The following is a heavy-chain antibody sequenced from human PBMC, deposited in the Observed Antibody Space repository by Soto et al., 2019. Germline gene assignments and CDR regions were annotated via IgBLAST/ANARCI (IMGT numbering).Heavy chain of an antibody. CDR3: ARGYCSGGSCYSQYFQH. CDR2: IYYSGST. V-gene: IGHV4-59*01. Sequence: PSETLSLTCTVSGGSISSYYWSWIRQPPGKGLEWIGYIYYSGSTNYNPSLKSRVTISVDTSKNQFSLKLSSVTAADTAVYYCARGYCSGGSCYSQYFQHWGQGTLVTVS. CDR1: GGSISSYY. J-gene: IGHJ1*01. D-gene: IGHD2-15*01.